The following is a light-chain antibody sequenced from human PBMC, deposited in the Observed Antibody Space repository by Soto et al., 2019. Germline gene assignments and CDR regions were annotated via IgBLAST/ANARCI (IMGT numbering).Light chain of an antibody. J-gene: IGKJ2*01. CDR1: QSLVNGAGYTY. V-gene: IGKV2-30*01. CDR2: KVS. CDR3: MQGTHWPPYT. Sequence: DVVLTQSPLSLTVTLGQPASISCRSSQSLVNGAGYTYLNWFHQRPGQSPRRLIYKVSNRDSGVPDRFSGSGSGTDFTLKISRVEAEDIGVYYCMQGTHWPPYTFGQGTKLEIK.